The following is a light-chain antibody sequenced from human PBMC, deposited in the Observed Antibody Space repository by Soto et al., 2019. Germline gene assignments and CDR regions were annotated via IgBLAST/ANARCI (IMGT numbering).Light chain of an antibody. V-gene: IGKV1-5*01. J-gene: IGKJ1*01. Sequence: IHMTQSPSSLSASVGYRVTITCRASQSISSYLNWYQQKQGKAPKLLIYDASSLESGVPSRFSGSGYGTEFNLTISSLQTDDFATYYCQQYNSYSWTFGQGTKVDIK. CDR3: QQYNSYSWT. CDR2: DAS. CDR1: QSISSY.